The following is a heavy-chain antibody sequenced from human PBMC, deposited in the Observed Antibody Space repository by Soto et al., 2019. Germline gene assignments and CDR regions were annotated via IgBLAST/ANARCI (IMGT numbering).Heavy chain of an antibody. CDR3: ARTIYFYDSTAYYYFDY. V-gene: IGHV4-31*03. D-gene: IGHD3-22*01. CDR2: IYYSGST. CDR1: GGSISSGGYY. J-gene: IGHJ4*02. Sequence: PSETLSLTCTVSGGSISSGGYYWNWIRQHPGKGLEWIGHIYYSGSTYYNPSLKSRVTISVDTSKNQFSLKLTSVTAADTAVYYCARTIYFYDSTAYYYFDYWGQGTLVTVSS.